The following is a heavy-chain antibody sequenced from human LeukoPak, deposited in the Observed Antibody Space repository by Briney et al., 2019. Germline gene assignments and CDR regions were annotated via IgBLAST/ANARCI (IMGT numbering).Heavy chain of an antibody. V-gene: IGHV3-11*04. J-gene: IGHJ6*03. D-gene: IGHD1-26*01. CDR2: ISNSGNTI. Sequence: GGSLRLSCAASGFTFSDYYMSWIRQAPGKGLEWVSYISNSGNTIYYADSVKGRFTISRDNAKNSLYLQMNSLRAEDTAVYYCAREEWELLRYYYYYMDVWGKGTTVTVSS. CDR1: GFTFSDYY. CDR3: AREEWELLRYYYYYMDV.